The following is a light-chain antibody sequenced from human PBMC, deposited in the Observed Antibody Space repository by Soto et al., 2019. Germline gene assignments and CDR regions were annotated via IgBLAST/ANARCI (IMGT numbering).Light chain of an antibody. V-gene: IGLV2-18*02. J-gene: IGLJ1*01. CDR3: SSYTISSTYV. CDR1: SSDVGSYNR. Sequence: QSALTQPPSVSGSPGQSVAISCTGTSSDVGSYNRVSWYQQPPGTAPKLMIYDVNNRPSGVPDRFSGSKSGNTASLTNSGLQAEDEADYYCSSYTISSTYVFGTGTKLTVL. CDR2: DVN.